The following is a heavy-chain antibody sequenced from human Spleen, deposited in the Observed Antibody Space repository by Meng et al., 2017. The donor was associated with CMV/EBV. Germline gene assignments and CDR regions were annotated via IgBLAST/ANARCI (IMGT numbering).Heavy chain of an antibody. CDR1: GGSISSYF. Sequence: LSLSCTVSGGSISSYFWSWIRQPPGKGLEWIGYISYSGSTIYNPSLKSRVTIAIDTSKNQFSLKVSSVTAADTAEYYCARGAGRFDYWGQGTLVTVSS. CDR2: ISYSGST. CDR3: ARGAGRFDY. J-gene: IGHJ4*02. V-gene: IGHV4-59*01. D-gene: IGHD6-6*01.